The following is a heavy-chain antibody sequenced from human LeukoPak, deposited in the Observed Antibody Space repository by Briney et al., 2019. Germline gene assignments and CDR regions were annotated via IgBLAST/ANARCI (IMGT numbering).Heavy chain of an antibody. Sequence: GESLKISCKGSGYSFTSYWIGWVRQMPGKGLEWMGIIHPGDSDTRYSPSFQGQVTISADKSISTAYLQWSSLKASDTAMYYCARHDEGGGVIWFGELLALDRGMDVWGQGTTVTVSS. CDR3: ARHDEGGGVIWFGELLALDRGMDV. CDR2: IHPGDSDT. V-gene: IGHV5-51*01. CDR1: GYSFTSYW. J-gene: IGHJ6*02. D-gene: IGHD3-10*01.